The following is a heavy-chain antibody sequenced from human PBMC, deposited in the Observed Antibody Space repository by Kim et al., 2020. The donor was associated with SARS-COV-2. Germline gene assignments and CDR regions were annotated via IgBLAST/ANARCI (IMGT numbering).Heavy chain of an antibody. J-gene: IGHJ4*02. Sequence: SETLSLTCAVYGGSFSGYYWSWIRQPPGKGLEWIGEINHSGSTNYNPSLKSRVTISVDTSKNQISLKLSSVTAADTAVYYCARAGDYFDYWGQGTLVTVSS. D-gene: IGHD3-10*01. V-gene: IGHV4-34*01. CDR1: GGSFSGYY. CDR2: INHSGST. CDR3: ARAGDYFDY.